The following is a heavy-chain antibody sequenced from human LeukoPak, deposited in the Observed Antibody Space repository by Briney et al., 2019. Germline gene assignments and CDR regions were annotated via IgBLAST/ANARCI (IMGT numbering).Heavy chain of an antibody. CDR2: INNDGSNT. CDR1: GFTFITYW. J-gene: IGHJ4*02. V-gene: IGHV3-74*01. CDR3: ARPSVAGPYFDF. Sequence: GGSLRLSCAASGFTFITYWMHWVRQAPGKGLVWVSRINNDGSNTNYADSVKGRFTISRDNAKNTLYIQMNSLRAQDTAVYYCARPSVAGPYFDFWGQGTLVTVSS. D-gene: IGHD6-19*01.